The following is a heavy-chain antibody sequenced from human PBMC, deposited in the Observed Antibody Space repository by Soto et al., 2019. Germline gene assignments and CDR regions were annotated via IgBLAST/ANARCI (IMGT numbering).Heavy chain of an antibody. V-gene: IGHV3-30*18. CDR1: GFTFSSYG. D-gene: IGHD6-13*01. CDR2: ISYDGSNK. CDR3: AKVRRGIAAAGSFVGGAYDY. J-gene: IGHJ4*02. Sequence: GGSLRLSCAASGFTFSSYGMHWVRQAPGKGLEWVAVISYDGSNKYYADSVKGRFTISRDNSKNTLYLQMNSLRAEDTAVYYCAKVRRGIAAAGSFVGGAYDYWGQGTLVTVSS.